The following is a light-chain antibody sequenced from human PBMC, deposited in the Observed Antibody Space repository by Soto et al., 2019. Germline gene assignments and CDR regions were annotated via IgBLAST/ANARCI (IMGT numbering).Light chain of an antibody. CDR2: STS. CDR3: QKFNKWPWT. J-gene: IGKJ1*01. V-gene: IGKV3D-15*01. Sequence: EIVLTQSPGTLSLSPGERGTLSCRASQRFGSSNLAWYQQKPGQAPRLLIYSTSSRATGIPDRFSGSGSGTEFTLTISNLQSEDFAIYFCQKFNKWPWTFGQGTKVDIK. CDR1: QRFGSSN.